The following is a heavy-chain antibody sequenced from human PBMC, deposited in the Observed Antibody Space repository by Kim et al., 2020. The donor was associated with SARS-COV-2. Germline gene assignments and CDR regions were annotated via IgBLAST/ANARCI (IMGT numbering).Heavy chain of an antibody. V-gene: IGHV4-61*02. CDR3: ARDGANWNYYYYGMDV. CDR1: GGSISSGSYY. Sequence: SETLSLTCTVSGGSISSGSYYWNWIRQPAGKGLEWIGRIYTSGSTNYNPSLKSRVSISVDPSKNQFSLKLSSVTAADTAVYYCARDGANWNYYYYGMDVWGQGTTVTVSS. CDR2: IYTSGST. D-gene: IGHD1-1*01. J-gene: IGHJ6*02.